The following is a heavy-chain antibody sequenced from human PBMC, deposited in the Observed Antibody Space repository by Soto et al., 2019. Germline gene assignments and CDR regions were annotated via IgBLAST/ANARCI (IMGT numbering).Heavy chain of an antibody. V-gene: IGHV1-3*01. CDR3: AKMDYYDSSGYYDWFDP. D-gene: IGHD3-22*01. J-gene: IGHJ5*02. Sequence: ASVKVSCKASGYTFTGYYMHWVRQAPGQRLEWMGWINAGNGNTKYSQKFQGRVTITRDTSASTAYMGLSSLRSEDTAVYYCAKMDYYDSSGYYDWFDPWGQGTLVTVSS. CDR2: INAGNGNT. CDR1: GYTFTGYY.